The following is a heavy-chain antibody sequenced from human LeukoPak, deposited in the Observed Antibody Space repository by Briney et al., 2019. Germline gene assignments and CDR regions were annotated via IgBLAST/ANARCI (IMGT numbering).Heavy chain of an antibody. V-gene: IGHV5-51*01. CDR2: IYPGDSDT. CDR1: GYSFTSYW. J-gene: IGHJ4*02. D-gene: IGHD2-2*01. CDR3: ARRDCSSTSCYAGFDY. Sequence: GESLKISCKGSGYSFTSYWIGWVRQMPGKGLEWMGIIYPGDSDTRYSPSFQGQVTISADKSISTAYLQWSSLKASDTAMYYCARRDCSSTSCYAGFDYWGQGTLVTVSS.